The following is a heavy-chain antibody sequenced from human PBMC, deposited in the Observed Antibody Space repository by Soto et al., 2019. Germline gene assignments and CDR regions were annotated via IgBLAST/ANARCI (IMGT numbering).Heavy chain of an antibody. CDR1: GGSITSGGYY. CDR2: IYYSGMT. J-gene: IGHJ4*02. V-gene: IGHV4-31*03. CDR3: ARDVAGSSAWD. D-gene: IGHD6-19*01. Sequence: QVQLQESGPGLVKPSQTLSLTCTVSGGSITSGGYYWSWIRQHPGKGLEWIGYIYYSGMTYYNPSLRSRVSISVDTSMNQFSLKVYSVTAADTAVYYCARDVAGSSAWDWGQGTLVTVSS.